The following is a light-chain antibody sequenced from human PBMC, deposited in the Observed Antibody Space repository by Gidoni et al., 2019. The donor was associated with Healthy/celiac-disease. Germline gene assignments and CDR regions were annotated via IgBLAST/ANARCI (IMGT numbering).Light chain of an antibody. V-gene: IGKV1-5*03. CDR3: QHYGSLWT. Sequence: DIQMTQSPSTLSASVGDRVTITSRASQSISDWLAWYQQKPGEAPNLLIYKAARLESGVPSRFSGSGSGTEFALTISSLQPNDLATYYCQHYGSLWTFGQGTKVEIK. CDR1: QSISDW. J-gene: IGKJ1*01. CDR2: KAA.